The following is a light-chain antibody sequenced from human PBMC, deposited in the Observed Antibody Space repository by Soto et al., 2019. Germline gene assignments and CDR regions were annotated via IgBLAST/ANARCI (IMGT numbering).Light chain of an antibody. CDR2: GAS. CDR3: QHYGVSPRT. CDR1: QSLGTNF. J-gene: IGKJ1*01. Sequence: EIVLTQSPGTLSLSPGESGTLSCRASQSLGTNFLAWFQQKPGQAPRLLIYGASTRATGVPDRFRGSGSGTDFTLTITRLEPGDSAVYFCQHYGVSPRTFGQGTKVQIK. V-gene: IGKV3-20*01.